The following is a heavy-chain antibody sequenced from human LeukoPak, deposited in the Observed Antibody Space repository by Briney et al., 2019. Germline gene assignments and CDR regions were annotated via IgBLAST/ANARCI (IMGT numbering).Heavy chain of an antibody. J-gene: IGHJ4*02. D-gene: IGHD5-18*01. CDR3: ARDRLVDTAMAYFDY. V-gene: IGHV3-21*01. CDR2: ISRSSSYI. CDR1: GFTFSSYS. Sequence: GGSLRLSCAASGFTFSSYSMNWVRQAPGKGLEWVSSISRSSSYIYYADSVKSRFTISRDNSKNTLYLQMNSLRAEDTAVYYCARDRLVDTAMAYFDYWGQGTLVTVSS.